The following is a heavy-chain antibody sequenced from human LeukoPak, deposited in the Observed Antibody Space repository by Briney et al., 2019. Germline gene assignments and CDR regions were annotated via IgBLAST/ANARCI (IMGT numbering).Heavy chain of an antibody. D-gene: IGHD3-10*01. CDR1: GFTFSSYG. CDR2: ISYDGSNK. J-gene: IGHJ4*02. CDR3: ARDRNYYGSGSYNHPLDY. V-gene: IGHV3-30*03. Sequence: PGGSLRLSCAASGFTFSSYGMHWVRQAPGKGLEWVAVISYDGSNKYYADSVKGRFTISRDNSKNTLYLQMNSLRAEDTAVYYCARDRNYYGSGSYNHPLDYWGQGTLVTVSS.